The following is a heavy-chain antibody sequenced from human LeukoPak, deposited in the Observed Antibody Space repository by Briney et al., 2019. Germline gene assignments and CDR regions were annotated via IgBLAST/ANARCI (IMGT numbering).Heavy chain of an antibody. CDR2: IYSDGSST. D-gene: IGHD3-10*01. J-gene: IGHJ4*02. Sequence: GGSLRLPCAASGFTFSSYWMHWVRQARGKGLVWVSRIYSDGSSTNYADSVKGRFTIARDNAKNTLYLQMNSLRAEDTAVYYCARDRSSLGLWFGELRNWGQGTLVTVSS. V-gene: IGHV3-74*01. CDR3: ARDRSSLGLWFGELRN. CDR1: GFTFSSYW.